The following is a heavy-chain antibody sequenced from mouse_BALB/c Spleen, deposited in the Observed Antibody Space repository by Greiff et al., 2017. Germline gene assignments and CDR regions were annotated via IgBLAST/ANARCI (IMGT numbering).Heavy chain of an antibody. CDR3: AREEGTTATLFDY. Sequence: QVQLQQSGPELVKPGASVRISCKASGYTFTSYYIHWVKQRPGQGLEWIGWIYPGNVNPKYNEKFKGKATLTADKSSSTAYLQLSSLTSEDSAVYFCAREEGTTATLFDYWGQGTTLTVSS. V-gene: IGHV1S56*01. D-gene: IGHD1-2*01. CDR2: IYPGNVNP. J-gene: IGHJ2*01. CDR1: GYTFTSYY.